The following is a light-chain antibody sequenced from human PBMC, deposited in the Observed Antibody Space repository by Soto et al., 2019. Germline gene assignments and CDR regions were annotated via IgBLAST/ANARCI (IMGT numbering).Light chain of an antibody. Sequence: QSVLTQPASLSGSPGQSITISCTGTSSDVGGYNYVSWYQQHPGKAPKLMIYDVSDRPSGVSNRFSGSRSGNTASLTISGLQAEDEADYYCSSYTNRGTLDIFGTGTKVTVL. CDR3: SSYTNRGTLDI. CDR1: SSDVGGYNY. J-gene: IGLJ1*01. V-gene: IGLV2-14*01. CDR2: DVS.